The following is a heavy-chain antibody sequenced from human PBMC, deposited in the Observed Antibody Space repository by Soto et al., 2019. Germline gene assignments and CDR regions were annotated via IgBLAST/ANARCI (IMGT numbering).Heavy chain of an antibody. D-gene: IGHD2-2*01. Sequence: EVNLLESGGGSVQPGGSLRLSCAASGFTFSSYSMTWVRQAPGKGLEWVSAISGSGGSTYYADSVKGRFTISRDNSKNTLYLQMNSLRAEDTAVYYCAKGGQLLFLNWFDPWGQGTLVTVSS. V-gene: IGHV3-23*01. CDR2: ISGSGGST. J-gene: IGHJ5*02. CDR1: GFTFSSYS. CDR3: AKGGQLLFLNWFDP.